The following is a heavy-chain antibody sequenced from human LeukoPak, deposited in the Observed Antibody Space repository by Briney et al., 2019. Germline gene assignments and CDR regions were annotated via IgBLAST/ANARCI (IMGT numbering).Heavy chain of an antibody. Sequence: GGSLRLSCTAAGFTFDDYGMSWVRQIPGKGLEWVAGITWNGGSTDYAVSVRGRFTISRDNAKKSVYLQMNSLRAEDAALYHCARDGKCVTTQFYYYGIDLWGQGTTVTVSS. CDR2: ITWNGGST. V-gene: IGHV3-20*01. J-gene: IGHJ6*02. CDR3: ARDGKCVTTQFYYYGIDL. D-gene: IGHD3-3*01. CDR1: GFTFDDYG.